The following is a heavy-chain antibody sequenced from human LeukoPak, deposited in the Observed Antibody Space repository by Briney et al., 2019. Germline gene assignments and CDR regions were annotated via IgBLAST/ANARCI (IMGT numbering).Heavy chain of an antibody. CDR3: ARDGPYSGYYFDY. CDR1: GFTFSTYA. J-gene: IGHJ4*02. D-gene: IGHD6-19*01. V-gene: IGHV3-48*04. CDR2: ISSSGSTI. Sequence: GGSLRLSCAASGFTFSTYAMTWVRQAPGKGLEWVSYISSSGSTIYYADSVKGRFTISRDNAKNSLYLQMNSLRAEDTAVYYCARDGPYSGYYFDYWGQGTLVTVSS.